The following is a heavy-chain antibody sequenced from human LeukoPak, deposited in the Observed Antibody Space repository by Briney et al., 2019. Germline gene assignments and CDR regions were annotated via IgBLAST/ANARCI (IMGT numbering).Heavy chain of an antibody. CDR1: GGSISSYY. V-gene: IGHV4-39*01. CDR2: IYYSGST. Sequence: PSETLSLTCTVSGGSISSYYWGWIRQPPGKGLEWIGSIYYSGSTYYNPSLKSRVTISVDMSKNQFSLKLSSVTAADTAVYYCATVAAAGMHFDYWGQGTLVTVSS. J-gene: IGHJ4*02. CDR3: ATVAAAGMHFDY. D-gene: IGHD6-13*01.